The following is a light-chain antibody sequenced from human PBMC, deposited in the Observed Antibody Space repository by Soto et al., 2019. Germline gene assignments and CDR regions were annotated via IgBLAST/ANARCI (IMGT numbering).Light chain of an antibody. Sequence: EIVLTQSPATLSLSPGNRVTLSCRASQSVSSYLAWYQQKPGQAPRLLIYDASTRATGIPARFSGSGSGTDFTLTITGLEPEDFAVYYCQQRSDWPSTFGGGTKVEIK. V-gene: IGKV3-11*01. CDR1: QSVSSY. CDR3: QQRSDWPST. J-gene: IGKJ4*01. CDR2: DAS.